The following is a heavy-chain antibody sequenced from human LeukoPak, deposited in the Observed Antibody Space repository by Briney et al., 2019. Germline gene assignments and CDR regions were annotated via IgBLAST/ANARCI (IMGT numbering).Heavy chain of an antibody. CDR1: GGSISNYH. CDR2: IHTSGST. J-gene: IGHJ4*02. D-gene: IGHD6-19*01. V-gene: IGHV4-4*07. Sequence: SETLSLTCTVSGGSISNYHWSWIRQPAGKGLEWIGQIHTSGSTNYNPPLKSRVSMSIDTTEDQVSLTIRSVNAADTAFYYCARRDISSGWSFDYWGQGTLVTVSS. CDR3: ARRDISSGWSFDY.